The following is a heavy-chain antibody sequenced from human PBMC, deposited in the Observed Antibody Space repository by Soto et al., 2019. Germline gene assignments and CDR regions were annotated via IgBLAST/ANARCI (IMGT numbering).Heavy chain of an antibody. J-gene: IGHJ6*02. V-gene: IGHV3-33*01. Sequence: GGSLRLSCAASGFTFSSYGMHWVRQAPGKGLEWVAVIWYDGSNKYYADSVKGRFTISRDNSKNTLYLQMNSLRAEDTAVYYCARDGRSPPEWFGESLSLDYYYGMDVWGQGTTVTVSS. CDR1: GFTFSSYG. CDR2: IWYDGSNK. D-gene: IGHD3-10*01. CDR3: ARDGRSPPEWFGESLSLDYYYGMDV.